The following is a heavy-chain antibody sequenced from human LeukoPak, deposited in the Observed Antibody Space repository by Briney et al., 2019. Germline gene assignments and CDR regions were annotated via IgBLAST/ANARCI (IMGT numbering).Heavy chain of an antibody. Sequence: ASVKVSCKASGYTFTGYYMHWVRQAPGQGLEWMGWINPNSGGTNYAQKFQGRVTMTRDTSISTAYMELSRLRSDDTAVYYCARDLLIWGENYYYYGMDVWGQGTTVTVSS. D-gene: IGHD3-10*01. V-gene: IGHV1-2*02. CDR2: INPNSGGT. J-gene: IGHJ6*02. CDR1: GYTFTGYY. CDR3: ARDLLIWGENYYYYGMDV.